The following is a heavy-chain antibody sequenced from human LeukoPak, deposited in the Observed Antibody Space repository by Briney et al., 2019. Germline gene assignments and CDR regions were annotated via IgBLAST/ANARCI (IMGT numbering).Heavy chain of an antibody. D-gene: IGHD6-19*01. CDR1: GYRFTNYW. CDR3: ARLRAGTSTEYDY. CDR2: IYPGDSDT. V-gene: IGHV5-51*01. J-gene: IGHJ4*02. Sequence: GESLKISCKGSGYRFTNYWIGWVRQMPGKGLEWMGVIYPGDSDTTYSPSFQGQVTISADKSIVTAFLQWGSLKASDTAMYYCARLRAGTSTEYDYWGQGTLVTVSS.